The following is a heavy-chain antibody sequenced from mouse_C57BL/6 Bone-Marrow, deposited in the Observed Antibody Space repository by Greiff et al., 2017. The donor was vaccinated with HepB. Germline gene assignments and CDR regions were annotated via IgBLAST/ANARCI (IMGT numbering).Heavy chain of an antibody. J-gene: IGHJ1*03. V-gene: IGHV6-6*01. CDR3: TRSFDYYGSSYLTVFDV. CDR1: GFTFSDAW. CDR2: IRNKANNHAT. D-gene: IGHD1-1*01. Sequence: DVHLVESGGGLVQPGGSMKLSCAASGFTFSDAWMDWVRQSPEKGLEWVAEIRNKANNHATYYAESVKGRFTISRDDSKSSVYLQMNSLRAEDTGIYYCTRSFDYYGSSYLTVFDVWGTGTTVTVSS.